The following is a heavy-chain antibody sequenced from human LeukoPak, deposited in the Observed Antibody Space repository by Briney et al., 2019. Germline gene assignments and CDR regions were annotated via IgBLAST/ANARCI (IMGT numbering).Heavy chain of an antibody. D-gene: IGHD3-22*01. Sequence: PGGSLRLSCAASGFTFSSYALSWVRQAPGKGLEGVSVISGSGGTTHYAESVKGRFTISRDNSKNTLYMQMNSLRAEDTAVYYCARDYHDSSGSYGVDFWGQGTLVTVSS. J-gene: IGHJ4*02. V-gene: IGHV3-23*01. CDR3: ARDYHDSSGSYGVDF. CDR2: ISGSGGTT. CDR1: GFTFSSYA.